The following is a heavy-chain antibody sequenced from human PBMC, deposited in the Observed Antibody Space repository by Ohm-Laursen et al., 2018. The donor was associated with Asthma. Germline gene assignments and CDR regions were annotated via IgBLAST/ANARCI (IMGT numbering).Heavy chain of an antibody. J-gene: IGHJ4*02. V-gene: IGHV3-30-3*01. Sequence: SLRLSCAASGFTFSSYAMHWVRQAPGKGLEWVAVISYDGSNKYYADSVKGRFTISRDNSKNTLFLQMNSLRPEDTAMYYCARGRGGMQLYLSYQIDKWGQGTLVTVSS. CDR1: GFTFSSYA. CDR3: ARGRGGMQLYLSYQIDK. CDR2: ISYDGSNK. D-gene: IGHD5-18*01.